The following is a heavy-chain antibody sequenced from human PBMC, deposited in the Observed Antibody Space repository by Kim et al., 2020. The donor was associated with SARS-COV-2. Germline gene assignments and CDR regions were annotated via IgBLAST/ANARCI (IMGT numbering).Heavy chain of an antibody. Sequence: DAVSGRLLISRDNSKNTLYLKMNTLRAEDTAVYYCARDQIVGATWYFDLWGRGTLVTVSS. CDR3: ARDQIVGATWYFDL. D-gene: IGHD1-26*01. J-gene: IGHJ2*01. V-gene: IGHV3-66*01.